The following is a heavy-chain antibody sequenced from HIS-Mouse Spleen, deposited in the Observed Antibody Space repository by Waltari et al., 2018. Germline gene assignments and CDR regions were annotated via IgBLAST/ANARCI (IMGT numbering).Heavy chain of an antibody. CDR1: GGSISSSSYY. CDR2: IYYSGST. Sequence: QLQLQESGPGLGKPSETLSLTCTVPGGSISSSSYYWGGVRQPPGQGLEWIGSIYYSGSTYYNPSLKSRVTISVDTSKNQFSLKLSSVTAADTAVYYCAREIPYSSSWYDWYFDLWGRGTLVTVSS. V-gene: IGHV4-39*07. J-gene: IGHJ2*01. CDR3: AREIPYSSSWYDWYFDL. D-gene: IGHD6-13*01.